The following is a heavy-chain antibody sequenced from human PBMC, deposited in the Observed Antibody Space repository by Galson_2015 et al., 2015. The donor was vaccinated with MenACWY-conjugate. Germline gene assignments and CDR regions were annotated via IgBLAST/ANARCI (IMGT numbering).Heavy chain of an antibody. Sequence: SLILACAASGFTFGSYWMHWVRQAPGKGLVWVSRVNSDGSGTGYADSVKGRFTSSRDNAKNMLFVQMNSLKVEDTAVYYCARSYVPGSDRKNYYMDVWGRGTTVTVSS. J-gene: IGHJ6*03. CDR2: VNSDGSGT. V-gene: IGHV3-74*01. CDR1: GFTFGSYW. CDR3: ARSYVPGSDRKNYYMDV. D-gene: IGHD3-16*01.